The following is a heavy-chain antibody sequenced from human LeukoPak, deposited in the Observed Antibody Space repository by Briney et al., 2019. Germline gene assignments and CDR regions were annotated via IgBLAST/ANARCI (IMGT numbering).Heavy chain of an antibody. J-gene: IGHJ6*03. CDR1: GYTFTGCY. V-gene: IGHV1-2*02. CDR2: INHNNGGT. D-gene: IGHD2-15*01. Sequence: ASVTVSCKASGYTFTGCYIHWVRQAPGQGLELMGWINHNNGGTNYDQKFQGRVTMTRDTSISTAYVELSRLRSDDTAVYYCARSSRPCSGGSCYLYSYYYHNMDVWGKRTTVTISS. CDR3: ARSSRPCSGGSCYLYSYYYHNMDV.